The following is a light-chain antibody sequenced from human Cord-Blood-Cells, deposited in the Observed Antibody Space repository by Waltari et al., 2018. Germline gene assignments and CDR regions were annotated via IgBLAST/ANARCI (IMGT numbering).Light chain of an antibody. J-gene: IGLJ1*01. V-gene: IGLV2-8*01. CDR2: EVS. CDR1: SSDVGGYNY. CDR3: SSYAGSNNFV. Sequence: QSALTQPPSASGSPGQSVTISCTGTSSDVGGYNYVSWYQQHPGKAPKLLIYEVSKRPSGLRYRFSGSKSGITASLTVAVLQAEEEAYYYCSSYAGSNNFVFGTGTKVTVL.